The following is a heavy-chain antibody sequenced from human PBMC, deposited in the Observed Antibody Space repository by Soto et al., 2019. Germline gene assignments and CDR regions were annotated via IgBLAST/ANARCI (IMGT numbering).Heavy chain of an antibody. Sequence: PGGSLRLSCAASGFTFSSYAMSWVRQAPGKGLEWVSAISGSGXXXXXXXXXXXRFTISRDNSKNTLYLQMNSLRAEDTAVYYCAKDYYDSSGYYDYWGQGTLVTVSS. CDR2: ISGSGXXX. CDR3: AKDYYDSSGYYDY. V-gene: IGHV3-23*01. CDR1: GFTFSSYA. D-gene: IGHD3-22*01. J-gene: IGHJ4*02.